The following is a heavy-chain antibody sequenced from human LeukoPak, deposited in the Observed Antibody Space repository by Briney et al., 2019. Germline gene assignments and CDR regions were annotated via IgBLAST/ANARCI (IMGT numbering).Heavy chain of an antibody. D-gene: IGHD3-10*01. V-gene: IGHV4-30-4*01. CDR1: GGSIRSSYYY. J-gene: IGHJ4*02. CDR3: ARGLMVRGVMGFDY. CDR2: IYYSGST. Sequence: SETLSLTCTVSGGSIRSSYYYWSWIRQPPGKGLEWIGYIYYSGSTYYNPSLKSRVTISVDTSKNQFSLKLSSVTAADTAVYYCARGLMVRGVMGFDYWGQGTLVTVSS.